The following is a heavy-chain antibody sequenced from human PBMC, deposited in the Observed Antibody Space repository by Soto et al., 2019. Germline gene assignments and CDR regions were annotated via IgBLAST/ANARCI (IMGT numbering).Heavy chain of an antibody. D-gene: IGHD3-22*01. J-gene: IGHJ4*02. Sequence: QVQLQESGPGLVKPSETLSLTCTVSGGSISSYYWSWIRQPPGKGLEWIGYIYYSGSTNYNPSLKSRVTISVDTSKNQFALKLSSVTAADTAVYYCARAYYYDSSGYYTIDYWGQGTLVTVSS. CDR3: ARAYYYDSSGYYTIDY. CDR2: IYYSGST. V-gene: IGHV4-59*01. CDR1: GGSISSYY.